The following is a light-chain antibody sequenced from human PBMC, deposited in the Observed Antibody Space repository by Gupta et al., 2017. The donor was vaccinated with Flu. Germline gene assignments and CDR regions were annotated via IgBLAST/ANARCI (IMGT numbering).Light chain of an antibody. CDR1: SSDVGGYNS. CDR2: EVN. V-gene: IGLV2-14*01. J-gene: IGLJ1*01. CDR3: SSYTSSSTYV. Sequence: QSALTQPASVSGSPGQSITISCTGTSSDVGGYNSVSWYQQLPGKAPKLMIYEVNNRPSGVSNRFSGSKSGDTASLTISGLQPEDEADYYCSSYTSSSTYVFGPGTKVTVL.